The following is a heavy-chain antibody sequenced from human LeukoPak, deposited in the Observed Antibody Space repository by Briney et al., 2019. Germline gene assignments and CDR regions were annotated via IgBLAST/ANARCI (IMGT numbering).Heavy chain of an antibody. J-gene: IGHJ6*03. V-gene: IGHV4-39*07. D-gene: IGHD3-10*01. CDR1: GGSISSSSYY. CDR2: INHSGST. CDR3: ARKARGITMVRGVIYYYYYMDV. Sequence: SETLSLTCTVSGGSISSSSYYWGWIRQPPGKGLEWIGEINHSGSTNYNPSLKSRVTISVDTSKNQFSLKLSSVTAADTAVYYCARKARGITMVRGVIYYYYYMDVWGKGTTVTVSS.